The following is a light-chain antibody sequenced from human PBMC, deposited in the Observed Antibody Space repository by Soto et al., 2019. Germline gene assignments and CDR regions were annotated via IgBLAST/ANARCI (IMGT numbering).Light chain of an antibody. CDR1: SGSVSTSYY. CDR2: SAN. J-gene: IGLJ3*02. CDR3: VLYMGSGIWV. V-gene: IGLV8-61*01. Sequence: QTVVTQEPSFSVSPGGTVTLTCGLSSGSVSTSYYPSWYQQTPGQAPRTLIYSANTRSSGVPDRFSGSILGNKAALTITGAQADDESDYYCVLYMGSGIWVFGGGTKVTLL.